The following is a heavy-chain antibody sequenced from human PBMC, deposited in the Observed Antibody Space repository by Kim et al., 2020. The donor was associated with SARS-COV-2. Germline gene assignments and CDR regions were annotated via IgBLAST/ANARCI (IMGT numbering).Heavy chain of an antibody. CDR1: GYTFTNYP. CDR3: AASVGYGDPYFDH. D-gene: IGHD4-17*01. CDR2: INAYNDNR. V-gene: IGHV1-18*01. Sequence: ASVKVSCKASGYTFTNYPISWVRQAPGHGLEWMGWINAYNDNRNYAQYFQDRVTMTTDTSTSTAYMDLRSLRSDDTAIYYCAASVGYGDPYFDHWGQGTLVTVSS. J-gene: IGHJ4*02.